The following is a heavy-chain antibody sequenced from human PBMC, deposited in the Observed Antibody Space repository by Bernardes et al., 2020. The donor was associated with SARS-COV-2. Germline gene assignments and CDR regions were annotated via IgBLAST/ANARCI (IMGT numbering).Heavy chain of an antibody. CDR2: ISGSGDST. V-gene: IGHV3-23*01. Sequence: GGSLRLSCAASGFTFSSYVMRWVRQSPGKGLEWVSGISGSGDSTWYADSVKGRFTITRDNSKNMLFLQMNSLRAEDTAVYYCHYPGGRATVVVPSASDYWGQGTLVTVSS. J-gene: IGHJ4*02. D-gene: IGHD2-2*01. CDR3: HYPGGRATVVVPSASDY. CDR1: GFTFSSYV.